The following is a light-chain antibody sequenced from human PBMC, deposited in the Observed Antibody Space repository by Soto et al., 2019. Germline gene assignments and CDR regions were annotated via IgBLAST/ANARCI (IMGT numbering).Light chain of an antibody. V-gene: IGLV4-69*01. J-gene: IGLJ2*01. CDR2: LNSDGSH. Sequence: QPVLTQSPSASASLGASVKLTCTLSSGHSSYAIAWHQQQPEKGPRYLMKLNSDGSHSKGDGIPDRFSGSSSGAERYITISSLQSEDEADYDCQTWGPGIVVFGGGTKLTVL. CDR3: QTWGPGIVV. CDR1: SGHSSYA.